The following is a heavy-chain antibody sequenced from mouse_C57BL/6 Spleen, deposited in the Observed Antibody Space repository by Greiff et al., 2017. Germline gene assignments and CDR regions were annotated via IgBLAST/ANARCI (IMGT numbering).Heavy chain of an antibody. CDR3: ARGGYSNSYAMDY. CDR2: IYPGDGDT. J-gene: IGHJ4*01. V-gene: IGHV1-80*01. D-gene: IGHD2-5*01. Sequence: QVQLQQSGAELVKPGASVKISCKASGYAFSSYWMNWVKQRPGKGLEWIGQIYPGDGDTNYNGKFKGKATLTADKSSSTAYMQLSSLTSEDSAVYFCARGGYSNSYAMDYWGQGTSVTVSS. CDR1: GYAFSSYW.